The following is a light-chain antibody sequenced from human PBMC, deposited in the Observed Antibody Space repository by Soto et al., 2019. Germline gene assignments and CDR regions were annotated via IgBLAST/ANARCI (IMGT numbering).Light chain of an antibody. V-gene: IGLV4-69*01. CDR1: SGHSSYA. J-gene: IGLJ2*01. Sequence: QLVLTQSPSASASLGASVKLTCTLSSGHSSYAIAWHQQQPEKGPRYLMKLNSDGSHSKGDGIPDRFSGSSSGAERYLTISSPQSEDEADYYCPTWGTGIPPVVFGGGTKLTVL. CDR2: LNSDGSH. CDR3: PTWGTGIPPVV.